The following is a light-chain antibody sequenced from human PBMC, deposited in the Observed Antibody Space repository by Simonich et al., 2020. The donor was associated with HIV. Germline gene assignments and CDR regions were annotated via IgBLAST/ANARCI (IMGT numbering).Light chain of an antibody. V-gene: IGLV2-8*01. J-gene: IGLJ3*02. CDR2: EVS. CDR3: NSYAGSNSLV. CDR1: SSDVGGYNY. Sequence: QSALTQPPSASGSPGQSVTISCTGTSSDVGGYNYVSWYQQHPGKAPKLMISEVSKRPSGVPDRFSGSKSGNTASLTVSGLQAEDEADYYCNSYAGSNSLVFGGGTKLTVL.